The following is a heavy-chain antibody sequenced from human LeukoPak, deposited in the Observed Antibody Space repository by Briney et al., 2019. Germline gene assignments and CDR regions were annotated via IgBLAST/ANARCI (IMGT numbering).Heavy chain of an antibody. Sequence: SETLSLTCTVSGDSISSYYWSWIRQTPGKGLEWIGYIYYSGSTIYNPSLKSRVTISVDTSKNQFSLKLSSVTAADTAVYYCASLRDGYNYVDYWGQGTLVTVSS. J-gene: IGHJ4*02. CDR2: IYYSGST. CDR3: ASLRDGYNYVDY. V-gene: IGHV4-59*08. D-gene: IGHD5-12*01. CDR1: GDSISSYY.